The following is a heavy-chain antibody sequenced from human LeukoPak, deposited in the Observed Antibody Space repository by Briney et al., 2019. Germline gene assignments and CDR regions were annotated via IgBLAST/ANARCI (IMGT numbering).Heavy chain of an antibody. V-gene: IGHV1-18*01. CDR1: GYTFTSYG. CDR2: ISAYNGNT. CDR3: ARMRLGLPPDY. J-gene: IGHJ4*02. Sequence: ASVKVSYKASGYTFTSYGISWVRQAPGQGLEWMGWISAYNGNTNYAQKLQGRVTMTTDTSTSTAYMELRSLRSDDTAAYYCARMRLGLPPDYWGQGTLVTVSS. D-gene: IGHD6-19*01.